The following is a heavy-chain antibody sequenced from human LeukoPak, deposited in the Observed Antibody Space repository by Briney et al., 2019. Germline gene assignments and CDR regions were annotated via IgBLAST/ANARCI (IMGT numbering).Heavy chain of an antibody. J-gene: IGHJ3*02. V-gene: IGHV4-30-2*01. Sequence: SETLSLTCTVSGGSISSGGYYWSWIRQPPGKGLEWIGYIYHSGSTYYNPSLKSRVTISVDRSKNQFSLKLSSVTAADTAVYYCASFHYGSGSYYKGRAFDIWGQGTVVTVSS. CDR1: GGSISSGGYY. CDR2: IYHSGST. CDR3: ASFHYGSGSYYKGRAFDI. D-gene: IGHD3-10*01.